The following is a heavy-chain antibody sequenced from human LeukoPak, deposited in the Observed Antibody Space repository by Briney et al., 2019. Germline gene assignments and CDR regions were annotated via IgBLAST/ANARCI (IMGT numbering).Heavy chain of an antibody. CDR3: AKDQRWESPHYLDS. CDR1: GGTFSSYA. V-gene: IGHV1-69*13. J-gene: IGHJ4*02. D-gene: IGHD1-26*01. CDR2: IIPIFGTA. Sequence: ASVKVSCTASGGTFSSYAISWVRQAPGQGLEWMGGIIPIFGTANYAQKFQGRVTITADESTSTAYMELSSLRSEDTAVYYCAKDQRWESPHYLDSWGQGTLVTVSS.